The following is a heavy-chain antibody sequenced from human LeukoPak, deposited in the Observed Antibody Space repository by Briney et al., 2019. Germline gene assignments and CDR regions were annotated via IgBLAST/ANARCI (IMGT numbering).Heavy chain of an antibody. CDR3: ARYGWELWYYYYMDV. CDR1: GFTFSDYY. V-gene: IGHV3-11*04. D-gene: IGHD1-26*01. CDR2: ISSSGSTI. Sequence: GGSLRLSCAASGFTFSDYYMSWIRQAPGKGLEWVSYISSSGSTIYYADSVKGRFTISRDNAKNSLYLQMNSLRAEDTAVYYCARYGWELWYYYYMDVWGKGTTVTVSS. J-gene: IGHJ6*03.